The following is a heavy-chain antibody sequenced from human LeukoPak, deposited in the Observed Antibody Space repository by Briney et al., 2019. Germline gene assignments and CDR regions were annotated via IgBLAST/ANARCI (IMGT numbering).Heavy chain of an antibody. V-gene: IGHV4-61*02. D-gene: IGHD1-26*01. Sequence: PSETLSLTCTVSGGSISSGSYYWSWIRQPAEKGLEWIGRIYTSGSTNYNPSLKSRVTISVDTSKNQFSLKLSSVTAADTAVYYCARDSGSYYLDYWGQGTLVTVSS. CDR2: IYTSGST. CDR1: GGSISSGSYY. CDR3: ARDSGSYYLDY. J-gene: IGHJ4*02.